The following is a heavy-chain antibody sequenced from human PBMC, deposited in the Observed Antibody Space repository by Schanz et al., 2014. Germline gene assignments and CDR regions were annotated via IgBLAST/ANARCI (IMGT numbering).Heavy chain of an antibody. CDR2: IRYDGRNK. J-gene: IGHJ4*02. V-gene: IGHV3-33*08. Sequence: VQLVESGGGLVQPGGSLRLSCAASGFIVSDNYMHWVRQAPGKGLEWVAVIRYDGRNKNFVESVKGRFTISRDNSNNTVYLQMSTLRAEDTAVYYCAREDCSATSCYFRYWGQGTLVTVSS. D-gene: IGHD2-21*01. CDR1: GFIVSDNY. CDR3: AREDCSATSCYFRY.